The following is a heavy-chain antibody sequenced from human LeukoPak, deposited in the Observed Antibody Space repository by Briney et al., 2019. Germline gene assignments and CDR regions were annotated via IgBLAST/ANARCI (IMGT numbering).Heavy chain of an antibody. CDR2: IYHSGST. D-gene: IGHD6-13*01. CDR3: ARGVDSSSHPNWFDP. Sequence: SQTLSLTCAVSGGSISSGGYSWSGIRQPPGKGLEWIGYIYHSGSTYYNPSLKSRVTISVDRSKNQFSLKLSSVTAADTAVYYCARGVDSSSHPNWFDPWGQGTLVTVSS. V-gene: IGHV4-30-2*01. CDR1: GGSISSGGYS. J-gene: IGHJ5*02.